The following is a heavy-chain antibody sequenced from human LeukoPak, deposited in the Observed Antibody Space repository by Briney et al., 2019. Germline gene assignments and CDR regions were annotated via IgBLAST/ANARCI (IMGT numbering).Heavy chain of an antibody. V-gene: IGHV3-53*01. Sequence: LECVSVIYSGGSTYYADSVKGRFTISRDNSKNTLYLQMSSLRAEDTAIYYCAKRLGDADDYWGQGTLVTVSS. CDR2: IYSGGST. D-gene: IGHD5-24*01. J-gene: IGHJ4*02. CDR3: AKRLGDADDY.